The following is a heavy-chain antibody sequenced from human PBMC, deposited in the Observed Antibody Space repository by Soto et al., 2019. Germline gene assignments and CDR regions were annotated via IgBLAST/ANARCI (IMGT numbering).Heavy chain of an antibody. V-gene: IGHV1-46*01. CDR3: ARDAEHSGSSYPQGDY. D-gene: IGHD1-26*01. CDR2: INPSGGST. Sequence: ASVKVSCKASGYTFTSYYMHWVRQAPGQGLEWMGIINPSGGSTSYAQKFQGRVTMTRDTSTSTAYMELSSLRSEDTAVYYCARDAEHSGSSYPQGDYWGQGTMVTVSS. J-gene: IGHJ4*02. CDR1: GYTFTSYY.